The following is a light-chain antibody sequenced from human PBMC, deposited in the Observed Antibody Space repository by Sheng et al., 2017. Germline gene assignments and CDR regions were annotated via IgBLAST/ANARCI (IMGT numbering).Light chain of an antibody. Sequence: EMTQSPSSLSASVGDRVTITCRASRDIKNWVSWYQQKPGKVPKLLIYTASTLLSGVPSRFSASGSGSDFTLTISRLEPEDFAVYHCQLYGRYGRTFGQGTKVEVK. V-gene: IGKV1-27*01. CDR1: RDIKNW. CDR3: QLYGRYGRT. J-gene: IGKJ1*01. CDR2: TAS.